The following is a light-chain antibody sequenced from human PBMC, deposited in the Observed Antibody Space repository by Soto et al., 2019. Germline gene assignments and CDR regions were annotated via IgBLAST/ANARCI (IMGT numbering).Light chain of an antibody. CDR3: QQRNMWPIT. CDR2: DAY. J-gene: IGKJ5*01. V-gene: IGKV3-11*01. CDR1: QSFRGL. Sequence: EGVVTHIPGTLSLSPGERATLSCMASQSFRGLLAWYQQKPGQAPRLLIYDAYNRATGIPPRFSGSGSGTDFTLTISSLEPEDSAVYYCQQRNMWPITFGQGTRLEI.